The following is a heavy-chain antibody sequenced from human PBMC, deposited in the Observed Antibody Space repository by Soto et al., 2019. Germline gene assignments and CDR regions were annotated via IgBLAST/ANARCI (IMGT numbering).Heavy chain of an antibody. CDR1: GYTFTSYG. D-gene: IGHD3-3*01. J-gene: IGHJ6*02. Sequence: VASVKVSCKASGYTFTSYGISWVRQAPGQGLEWMGWISAYNGNTNYAQKLQGRVTMTTDTSTSTAYMELRSLRSDDTAVYYCARPYYDFWSGYYKDYYYGMDVWGQGTTVTVSS. CDR3: ARPYYDFWSGYYKDYYYGMDV. CDR2: ISAYNGNT. V-gene: IGHV1-18*04.